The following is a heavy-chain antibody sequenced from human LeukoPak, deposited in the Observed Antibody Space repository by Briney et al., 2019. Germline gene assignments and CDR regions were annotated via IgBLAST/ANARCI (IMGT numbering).Heavy chain of an antibody. D-gene: IGHD3-22*01. CDR2: IIPIFGTA. V-gene: IGHV1-69*13. Sequence: SVKVSCKASGGTFSSYAISWVRQAPGQGLEWMGGIIPIFGTANYAQKFQGRVTITADEPTSTAYMELSSLRSEDTAVYYCAPYYYDSSGYYRDCDYWGQGTLVTVSS. J-gene: IGHJ4*02. CDR1: GGTFSSYA. CDR3: APYYYDSSGYYRDCDY.